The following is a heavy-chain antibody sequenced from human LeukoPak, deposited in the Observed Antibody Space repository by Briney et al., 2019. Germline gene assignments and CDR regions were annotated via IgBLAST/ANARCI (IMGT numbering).Heavy chain of an antibody. V-gene: IGHV3-23*01. D-gene: IGHD3-16*02. J-gene: IGHJ4*02. Sequence: GGSLRLSCAASGFSFSSYAMSWVRQAPGKGLEWVSTISGGGGSTYYADSLKGRFTISRDNSKNTLYLQMNSLRAEDTAVYYCAKDYRAFRWGELSLSGVFDYWGQGTLVTVSS. CDR3: AKDYRAFRWGELSLSGVFDY. CDR2: ISGGGGST. CDR1: GFSFSSYA.